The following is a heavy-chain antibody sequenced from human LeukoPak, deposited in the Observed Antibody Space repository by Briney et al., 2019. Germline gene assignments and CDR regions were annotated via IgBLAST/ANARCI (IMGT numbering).Heavy chain of an antibody. D-gene: IGHD2-15*01. V-gene: IGHV3-33*01. J-gene: IGHJ4*02. CDR2: IWHDGSYE. Sequence: GASLRLSCTASGFTFTNYGFHWVRQAPGRGLEWVASIWHDGSYEFQADSVKGRFTISRDNSKNTLFLQMNSLRAEDTAFYYCAREIVGEGNFDYWGQGTLVTVSS. CDR1: GFTFTNYG. CDR3: AREIVGEGNFDY.